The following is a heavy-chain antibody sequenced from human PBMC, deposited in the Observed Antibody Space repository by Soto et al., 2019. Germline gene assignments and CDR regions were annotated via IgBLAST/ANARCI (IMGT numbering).Heavy chain of an antibody. CDR2: IYWDDDK. V-gene: IGHV2-5*02. D-gene: IGHD1-7*01. CDR1: GFSLTTSGVG. CDR3: AHRLTLNTDWNYGRFDY. J-gene: IGHJ4*02. Sequence: QITLKESGPTLVKPTQTLTLTCTFSGFSLTTSGVGVGWIRQPPGKALEWLALIYWDDDKRYSPSLKSRLTITKDTSKNQVVLTMTNMDPVDTATYFWAHRLTLNTDWNYGRFDYWGQGTLVTVSS.